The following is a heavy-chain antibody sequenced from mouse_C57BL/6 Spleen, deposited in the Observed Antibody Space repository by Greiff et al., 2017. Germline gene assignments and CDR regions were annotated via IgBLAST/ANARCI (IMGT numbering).Heavy chain of an antibody. J-gene: IGHJ1*03. CDR1: GFTFSSYA. Sequence: DVQLVESGGGLVKPGGSLKLSCAASGFTFSSYAMSWVRQTPEKRLEWVATISDGGSYTYYPDNVKGRFTISRDNAKNNLYLHMSHLKSEDTAMYYFASIGGAYGYFDVWGTGTTVTVSS. V-gene: IGHV5-4*01. CDR3: ASIGGAYGYFDV. CDR2: ISDGGSYT.